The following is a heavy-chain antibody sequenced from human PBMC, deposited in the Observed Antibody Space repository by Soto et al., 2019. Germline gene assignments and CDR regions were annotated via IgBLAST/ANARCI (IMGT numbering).Heavy chain of an antibody. CDR1: GYTFTSYD. Sequence: ASVKVSCKTSGYTFTSYDINWVRQAPGQGLEWMGWISAYNGNTNYAQKLQGRVTMTTDTSTSTAYMELRSLRSDDTAVYYCARDDDSSGYGAFDIWGQGTMVTVS. CDR3: ARDDDSSGYGAFDI. D-gene: IGHD3-22*01. J-gene: IGHJ3*02. V-gene: IGHV1-18*01. CDR2: ISAYNGNT.